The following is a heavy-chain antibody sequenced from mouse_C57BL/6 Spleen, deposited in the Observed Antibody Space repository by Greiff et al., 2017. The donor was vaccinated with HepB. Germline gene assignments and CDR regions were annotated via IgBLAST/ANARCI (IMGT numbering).Heavy chain of an antibody. V-gene: IGHV6-3*01. CDR3: TGELGELAY. CDR2: IRLKSDNYAT. J-gene: IGHJ3*01. CDR1: GFTFSNYW. Sequence: DVQLQESGGGLVQPGGSMKLSCVASGFTFSNYWMNWVRQSPEKGLEWVAQIRLKSDNYATHYAESVKGRFTISRDDSKSSVYLQMNNLRAEDTGIYYCTGELGELAYWGQGTLVTVSA. D-gene: IGHD4-1*01.